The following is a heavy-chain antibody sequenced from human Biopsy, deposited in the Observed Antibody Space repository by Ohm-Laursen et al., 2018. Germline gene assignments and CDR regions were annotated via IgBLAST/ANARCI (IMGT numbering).Heavy chain of an antibody. CDR3: ARHVDNWGSPLYFED. CDR1: GYDFPSSW. D-gene: IGHD1-1*01. J-gene: IGHJ4*02. CDR2: IYPGDSET. V-gene: IGHV5-51*01. Sequence: GESLKISYKGSGYDFPSSWIGWVRQMPGKGLEWMGIIYPGDSETRYNPSFQGQVTISADKSTSSAYLEWHSVRDSDSAIYYCARHVDNWGSPLYFEDWGQGTLVTVSS.